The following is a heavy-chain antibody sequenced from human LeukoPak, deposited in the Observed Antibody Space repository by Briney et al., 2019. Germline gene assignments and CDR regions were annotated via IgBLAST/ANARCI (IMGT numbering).Heavy chain of an antibody. D-gene: IGHD4-23*01. CDR2: IRYDGSNK. CDR1: GFTFSSYG. V-gene: IGHV3-30*02. J-gene: IGHJ4*02. Sequence: PGGSLRLSSAASGFTFSSYGMHWVRQAPGKGLEWVAFIRYDGSNKYYADSVKGRFTISRDNSKNTLYLQMNSLRAEDTAVYYCAKLITVVTNFDYWGQGTLVTVSS. CDR3: AKLITVVTNFDY.